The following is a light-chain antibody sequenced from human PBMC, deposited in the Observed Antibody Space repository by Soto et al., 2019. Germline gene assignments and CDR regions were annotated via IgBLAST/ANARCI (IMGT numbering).Light chain of an antibody. CDR2: GAS. V-gene: IGKV1-33*01. Sequence: IQMTQSPSSLSASVGDRVTITCQANQDITNSLNWYQQIPGKALKLLIYGASNLVTGVPSRFSGRGSGTAFTFTISSLQPEDIATYYCQHYHNLPLTFGGGTKVEIK. J-gene: IGKJ4*01. CDR1: QDITNS. CDR3: QHYHNLPLT.